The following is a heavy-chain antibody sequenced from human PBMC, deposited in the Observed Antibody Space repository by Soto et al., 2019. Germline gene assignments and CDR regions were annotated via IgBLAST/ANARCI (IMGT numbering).Heavy chain of an antibody. CDR1: GGTFSSYT. CDR2: IIPILGIA. CDR3: ARFIYGEYSYGPTGYYFDY. D-gene: IGHD5-18*01. J-gene: IGHJ4*02. Sequence: SVKVSCKASGGTFSSYTISWVRQAPGQGLEWMGRIIPILGIANYAQKFQGRVTITADKSTSTAYMELSSLRSEDTAVYYCARFIYGEYSYGPTGYYFDYWGQGNLVTDSS. V-gene: IGHV1-69*02.